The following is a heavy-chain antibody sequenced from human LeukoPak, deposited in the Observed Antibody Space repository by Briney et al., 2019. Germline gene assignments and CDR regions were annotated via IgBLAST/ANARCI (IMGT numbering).Heavy chain of an antibody. Sequence: PGGSLRLSCAASGFTFISYDINWVRQAPGKGLEWVSSITGNGASTNFADSVRGRFTISRDNSKNTAYLQMNSLRAEDTAVYYCAGSGSHVYWGQGTLVTVSS. CDR3: AGSGSHVY. D-gene: IGHD1-26*01. J-gene: IGHJ4*02. CDR1: GFTFISYD. V-gene: IGHV3-23*01. CDR2: ITGNGAST.